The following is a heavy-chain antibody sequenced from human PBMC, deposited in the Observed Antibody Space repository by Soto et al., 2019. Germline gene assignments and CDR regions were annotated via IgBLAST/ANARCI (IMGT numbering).Heavy chain of an antibody. D-gene: IGHD1-26*01. J-gene: IGHJ6*02. CDR2: ISYDGSNT. CDR1: GFSISDYG. CDR3: AKGAGDRLSLGMDV. V-gene: IGHV3-30*18. Sequence: SXGSLRLSCAASGFSISDYGMEWVRQAPGKGLEWVALISYDGSNTYYADSVKGRFTISRDNSKDTLFLQMTGLRREDTAVYYCAKGAGDRLSLGMDVWGQGTTVTVSS.